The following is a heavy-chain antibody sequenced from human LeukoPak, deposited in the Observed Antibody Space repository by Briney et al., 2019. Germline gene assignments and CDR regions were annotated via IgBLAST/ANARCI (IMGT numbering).Heavy chain of an antibody. V-gene: IGHV4-61*02. CDR3: ARDVPTGRFDY. Sequence: SQTLSLTCSVSGGSVSSGSYYWSWIRQPAGKRLEWIGRVYGDGSTNYNPSLMSRVTISVDTSKNQFSLKLTSVTAADTAVYYCARDVPTGRFDYWGQGTLVPVSS. J-gene: IGHJ4*02. CDR2: VYGDGST. CDR1: GGSVSSGSYY.